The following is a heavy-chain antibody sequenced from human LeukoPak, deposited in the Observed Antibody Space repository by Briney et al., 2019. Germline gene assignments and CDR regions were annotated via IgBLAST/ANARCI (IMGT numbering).Heavy chain of an antibody. CDR3: LAQGRDFDY. Sequence: GGSLRLSCVASGFTFSDAAVHWVRQGSGKGLEWVGRIRNRAKNFATAYGASIKGRFTISREDSKNTAYLQMNSLRAEDTAVYYCLAQGRDFDYWGQGTLVTVSS. V-gene: IGHV3-73*01. CDR2: IRNRAKNFAT. J-gene: IGHJ4*02. CDR1: GFTFSDAA.